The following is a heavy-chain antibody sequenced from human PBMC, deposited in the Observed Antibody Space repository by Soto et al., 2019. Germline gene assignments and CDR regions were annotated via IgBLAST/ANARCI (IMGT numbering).Heavy chain of an antibody. J-gene: IGHJ5*02. Sequence: VASVKVSCKASGGTFSSYAISWVRQAPGQGLEWMGGIIPIFGTANYAQKFQGRVTITADESTSTAYMELSSLRSEDTAVYHCAREKRYRTSGGWFDPWGQGTLVTVSS. CDR2: IIPIFGTA. CDR3: AREKRYRTSGGWFDP. V-gene: IGHV1-69*13. D-gene: IGHD3-9*01. CDR1: GGTFSSYA.